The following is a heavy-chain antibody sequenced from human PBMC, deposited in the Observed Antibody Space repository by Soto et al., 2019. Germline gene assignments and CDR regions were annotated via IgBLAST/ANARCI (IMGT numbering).Heavy chain of an antibody. J-gene: IGHJ6*02. Sequence: ASVKVSCKVSGYTLTELSMHWVRQAPGKGLEWMGGFDPEDGETIYAQKFQGRVTMTEDTSTDTAYMELSSLRSEDTAVYYCATYDFWSGCPPEHYYYGMDVWGQGTTVTVSS. CDR3: ATYDFWSGCPPEHYYYGMDV. D-gene: IGHD3-3*01. CDR2: FDPEDGET. CDR1: GYTLTELS. V-gene: IGHV1-24*01.